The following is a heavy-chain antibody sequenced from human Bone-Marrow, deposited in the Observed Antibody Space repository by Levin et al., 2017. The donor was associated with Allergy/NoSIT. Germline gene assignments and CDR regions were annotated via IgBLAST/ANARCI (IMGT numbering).Heavy chain of an antibody. CDR1: GFTFSSYA. CDR2: ISDNGGNT. CDR3: AKDGPSNYGFFGY. Sequence: LSLTCAASGFTFSSYAISWVRQAPGKGLEWVSTISDNGGNTYYTDSVKGRFTISRDNSKNTLYLQMNSLRVEDTAVYYCAKDGPSNYGFFGYWGQGTLVTVSS. J-gene: IGHJ4*02. D-gene: IGHD4-11*01. V-gene: IGHV3-23*01.